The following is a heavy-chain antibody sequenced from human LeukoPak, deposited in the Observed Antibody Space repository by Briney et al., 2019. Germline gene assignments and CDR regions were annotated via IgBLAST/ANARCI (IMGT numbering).Heavy chain of an antibody. CDR1: GGSISSYY. CDR2: IYYSGST. Sequence: SETLSLTCTVSGGSISSYYWSWIRQPPGKGLEWIGYIYYSGSTNYNPSLKSRVTISVDTSKNQFSLKLSSVTAADTAVYYCARGYLDYDILTGYYLFDYWGQGTLVTVSS. CDR3: ARGYLDYDILTGYYLFDY. J-gene: IGHJ4*02. D-gene: IGHD3-9*01. V-gene: IGHV4-59*01.